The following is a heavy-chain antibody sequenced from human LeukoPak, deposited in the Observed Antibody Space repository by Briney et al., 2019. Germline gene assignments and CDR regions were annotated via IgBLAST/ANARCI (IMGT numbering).Heavy chain of an antibody. CDR3: ARDGRVRGFDY. CDR1: GGSISSYY. D-gene: IGHD3-10*01. CDR2: IYYSGST. J-gene: IGHJ4*02. V-gene: IGHV4-59*01. Sequence: SETLSLTCTVSGGSISSYYWSWIRQPPGKGLEWIGYIYYSGSTNYNPSLKSRVTISVDTSKNQFSLKLSSVTAADTAVYYRARDGRVRGFDYWGQGTLVTVSS.